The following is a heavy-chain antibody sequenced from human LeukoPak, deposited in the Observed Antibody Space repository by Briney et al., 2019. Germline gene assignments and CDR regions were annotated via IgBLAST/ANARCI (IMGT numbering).Heavy chain of an antibody. CDR3: ARLRSAQLRYFDVDY. J-gene: IGHJ4*02. V-gene: IGHV3-21*01. CDR1: VLTFSTSE. CDR2: ISSTSSHI. D-gene: IGHD3-9*01. Sequence: GGSLRLSWALSVLTFSTSEMNWVRPAPGKGLEWVSSISSTSSHIYYADSVKGRFTISRDNAKNSLYLQMNSLRAEDTAVYFCARLRSAQLRYFDVDYWGQGTLVTVSS.